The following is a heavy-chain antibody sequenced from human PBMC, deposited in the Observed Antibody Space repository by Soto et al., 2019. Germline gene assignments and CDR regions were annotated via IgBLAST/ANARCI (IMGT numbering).Heavy chain of an antibody. D-gene: IGHD2-15*01. CDR3: ARGELLRRKNYYGMDV. Sequence: SVEVTCEASGGTFSSNAISWVRQEPGKGLEWMGGIIPIFGTANYAQKFQGRVTITADESTSTAYMELSSLRSEDTAVYYCARGELLRRKNYYGMDVWGQGTTVTGSS. CDR1: GGTFSSNA. CDR2: IIPIFGTA. J-gene: IGHJ6*02. V-gene: IGHV1-69*13.